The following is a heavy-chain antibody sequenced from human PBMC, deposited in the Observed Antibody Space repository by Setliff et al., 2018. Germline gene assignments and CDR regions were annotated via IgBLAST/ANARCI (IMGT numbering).Heavy chain of an antibody. CDR3: ARSRYYYDSSGYYYYFDY. V-gene: IGHV4-4*07. D-gene: IGHD3-22*01. J-gene: IGHJ4*02. Sequence: SETLSLTCTVSGGSISSYYWSWIRQPAGKGLEWIGRIYTSGSTNYNPSLKSRVTMSVDTSKNQFSLKLSSVTAADTAVYYCARSRYYYDSSGYYYYFDYWGQGTLVTVSS. CDR1: GGSISSYY. CDR2: IYTSGST.